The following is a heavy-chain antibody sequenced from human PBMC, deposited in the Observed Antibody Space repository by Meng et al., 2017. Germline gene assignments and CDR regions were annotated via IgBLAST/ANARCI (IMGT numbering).Heavy chain of an antibody. D-gene: IGHD6-19*01. CDR3: ARDLYSSGSLDH. CDR1: GFIFSSYN. V-gene: IGHV3-21*01. J-gene: IGHJ4*02. CDR2: ISSSNYI. Sequence: GESLKISCTASGFIFSSYNINWVRQAPGKGLEWVSSISSSNYIYYADSLKGRFTISRDNAKNSLYLQMNSLRAEDTAVYYCARDLYSSGSLDHWGQGTLVTVSS.